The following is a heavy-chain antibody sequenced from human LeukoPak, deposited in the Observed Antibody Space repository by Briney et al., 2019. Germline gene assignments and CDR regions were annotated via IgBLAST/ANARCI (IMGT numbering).Heavy chain of an antibody. CDR3: ARAQWELLDYYYYYMDV. CDR2: MNANSGNT. D-gene: IGHD1-26*01. CDR1: GYTFTSYD. Sequence: ASVKVSCKASGYTFTSYDINSVRQATGQGLEWMGWMNANSGNTGYAQKFQGRVTITRNTSISTAYMELSSLRSEDTAVYYCARAQWELLDYYYYYMDVWGKGTTVTVSS. V-gene: IGHV1-8*03. J-gene: IGHJ6*03.